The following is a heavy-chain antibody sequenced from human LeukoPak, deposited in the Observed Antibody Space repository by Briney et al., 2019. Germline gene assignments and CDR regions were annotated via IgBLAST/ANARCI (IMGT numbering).Heavy chain of an antibody. V-gene: IGHV1-8*01. J-gene: IGHJ4*02. D-gene: IGHD1-1*01. CDR3: ARGPPNWEYAY. Sequence: ASVKVSCKASGYTFTSYDFNWVRQATGQRPEWMGWMSPNSGDTGYAQKFQDRVTMTRNTSISTAYMELSSLRSDDTAVYYCARGPPNWEYAYGGPGTLVTVSS. CDR2: MSPNSGDT. CDR1: GYTFTSYD.